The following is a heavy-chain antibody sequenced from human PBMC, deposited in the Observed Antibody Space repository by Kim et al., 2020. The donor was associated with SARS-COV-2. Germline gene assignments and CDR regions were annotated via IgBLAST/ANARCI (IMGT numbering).Heavy chain of an antibody. J-gene: IGHJ4*02. CDR3: ARGKATRGYSYGSPFDY. D-gene: IGHD5-18*01. V-gene: IGHV4-34*01. Sequence: LRSRVTISVDTSKNQFSLKLSAVTASDTAMYYCARGKATRGYSYGSPFDYWGQGTLVTVSS.